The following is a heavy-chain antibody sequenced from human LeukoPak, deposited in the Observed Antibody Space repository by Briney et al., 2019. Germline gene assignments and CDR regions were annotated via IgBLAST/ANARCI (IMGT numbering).Heavy chain of an antibody. Sequence: SETLSLTCTVSGGSISSSSYYWGWIRQPPGKRLEWIGSIYYSGSTYYNPSLKSRVTISVDTSKNQFSLKLSSVTAADTAVYYCARDSITMVRGVIIGPYWGQGTLVTVSS. CDR1: GGSISSSSYY. J-gene: IGHJ4*02. D-gene: IGHD3-10*01. V-gene: IGHV4-39*07. CDR2: IYYSGST. CDR3: ARDSITMVRGVIIGPY.